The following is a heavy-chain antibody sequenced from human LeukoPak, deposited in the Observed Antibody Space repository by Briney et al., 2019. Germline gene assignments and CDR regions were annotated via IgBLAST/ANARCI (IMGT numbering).Heavy chain of an antibody. V-gene: IGHV1-18*01. Sequence: GASVKASCKASGYTFTSYGISWVRQAPGQGLEWMEWISAYNGNTNYAQKLQGRVTMTTDTSTSTAYMELRSLRSDDTAVYYCAFDGSGNEFDPWGQGTLVTVSS. D-gene: IGHD3-10*01. CDR3: AFDGSGNEFDP. CDR1: GYTFTSYG. CDR2: ISAYNGNT. J-gene: IGHJ5*02.